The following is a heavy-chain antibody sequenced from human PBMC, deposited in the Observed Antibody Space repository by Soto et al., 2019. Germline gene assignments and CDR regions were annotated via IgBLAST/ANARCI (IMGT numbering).Heavy chain of an antibody. CDR2: IKDKSEGATT. D-gene: IGHD6-19*01. CDR3: TTVGRIGWYSLDY. Sequence: GGSLRLSCAASGFSFTNAWMNWVRQAPGKGLEWVGRIKDKSEGATTDYAAPLKDRFTISRDDSKNILYLQMDSLKTEDTAMNYCTTVGRIGWYSLDYWDQGTRVTVS. V-gene: IGHV3-15*07. CDR1: GFSFTNAW. J-gene: IGHJ4*02.